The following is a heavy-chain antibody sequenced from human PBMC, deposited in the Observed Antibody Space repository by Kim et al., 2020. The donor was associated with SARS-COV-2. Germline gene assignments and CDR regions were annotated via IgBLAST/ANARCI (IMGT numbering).Heavy chain of an antibody. CDR1: GGSISSSSYY. Sequence: SETLSLTCTVSGGSISSSSYYWGWIRQPPGKGLEWIGSIYYSGSTYYNPSLKSRVTISVDTSKNQFSLKLSSVTAADTAVYYCAREYLMVRGVIVDDIHGMDVWGQGNTVTVSS. D-gene: IGHD3-10*01. J-gene: IGHJ6*02. CDR2: IYYSGST. CDR3: AREYLMVRGVIVDDIHGMDV. V-gene: IGHV4-39*07.